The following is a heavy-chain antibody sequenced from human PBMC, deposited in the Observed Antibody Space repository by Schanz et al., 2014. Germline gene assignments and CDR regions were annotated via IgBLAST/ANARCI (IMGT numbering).Heavy chain of an antibody. Sequence: QVQLVQSGAEVKKPGSSMKVSCKASGGTFSTYTISWVRQAPGQGLEWLGWMNPNSGNPGFAQKFRGRVTMTRNTSMSTAYIDLHILTSEDTAVYYCARGRTFDYWGQGTLVTVSS. CDR1: GGTFSTYT. CDR2: MNPNSGNP. V-gene: IGHV1-8*02. J-gene: IGHJ4*02. CDR3: ARGRTFDY.